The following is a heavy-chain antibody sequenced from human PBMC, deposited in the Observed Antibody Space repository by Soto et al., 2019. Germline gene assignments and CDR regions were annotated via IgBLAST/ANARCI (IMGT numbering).Heavy chain of an antibody. Sequence: GGSLRLSCEVSGFNFSAYWMHWVRQVPGKGLIWVSRISDDGSTTTYADSVKRRFTLSGDNAKNTFYLQMNSLRADDTGLYYCTRGPRVSSTGTGAHWGQGTLVEVSS. CDR1: GFNFSAYW. D-gene: IGHD1-1*01. V-gene: IGHV3-74*01. J-gene: IGHJ4*02. CDR2: ISDDGSTT. CDR3: TRGPRVSSTGTGAH.